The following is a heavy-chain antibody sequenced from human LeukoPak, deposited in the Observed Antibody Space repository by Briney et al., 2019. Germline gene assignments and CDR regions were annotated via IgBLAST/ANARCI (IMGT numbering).Heavy chain of an antibody. J-gene: IGHJ6*02. D-gene: IGHD6-13*01. Sequence: GGSLRLSCAASGFTFSSYAMSWVRQAPGKGLEWVSAISGSGVSTYYADSVEGRFTISRDNSKNTLYLQMNSLRAEDTAVYYCARERIGAYYYYYGMDVWGQGTTVTVSS. CDR2: ISGSGVST. CDR3: ARERIGAYYYYYGMDV. V-gene: IGHV3-23*01. CDR1: GFTFSSYA.